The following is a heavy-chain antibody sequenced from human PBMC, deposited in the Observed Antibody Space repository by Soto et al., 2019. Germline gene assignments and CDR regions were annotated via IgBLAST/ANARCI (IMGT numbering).Heavy chain of an antibody. Sequence: QVQLVQSGTEVKKPGSSVTVSCKASGGPYSKYSISWVRQAPGQGLEWMGRIIPIFDITHYAQKFQGRVTITADKSTSTVYMDLRSLRSEDTAVYYCARSLLGDHYDSDGLDSWGQGTLVSVSS. J-gene: IGHJ4*02. CDR3: ARSLLGDHYDSDGLDS. D-gene: IGHD3-22*01. CDR1: GGPYSKYS. V-gene: IGHV1-69*02. CDR2: IIPIFDIT.